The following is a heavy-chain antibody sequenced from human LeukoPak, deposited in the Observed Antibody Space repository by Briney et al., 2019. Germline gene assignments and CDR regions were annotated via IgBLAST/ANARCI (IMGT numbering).Heavy chain of an antibody. CDR3: TTDNYYDSSGYYYYMDV. J-gene: IGHJ6*03. D-gene: IGHD3-22*01. V-gene: IGHV3-15*01. CDR1: GFTFSNAW. CDR2: INSKTDGGTT. Sequence: GGSLRLSCAASGFTFSNAWMSWVRQAPGKGLEWVGRINSKTDGGTTDYAAPVKGRFTISRDDSRNTLYLQMNSLKTEDTAVYSCTTDNYYDSSGYYYYMDVWGKGTTVTVSS.